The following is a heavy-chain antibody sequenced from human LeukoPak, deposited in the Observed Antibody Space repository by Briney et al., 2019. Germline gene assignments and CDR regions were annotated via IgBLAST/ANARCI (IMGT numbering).Heavy chain of an antibody. J-gene: IGHJ4*02. Sequence: PSETLSLTCAVYGGSFSGYYWSWIRQPPGKGLEWIGEINHSGSTNYNPSLKSRVTISVDTSKNQFSLKLSSVTAADTAVYYCAGGGLYGDPFDYWGQGTLVTVSS. CDR1: GGSFSGYY. D-gene: IGHD4-17*01. CDR3: AGGGLYGDPFDY. CDR2: INHSGST. V-gene: IGHV4-34*01.